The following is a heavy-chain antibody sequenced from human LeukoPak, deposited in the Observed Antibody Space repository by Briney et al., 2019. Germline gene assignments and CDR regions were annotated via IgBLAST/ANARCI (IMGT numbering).Heavy chain of an antibody. D-gene: IGHD2-2*01. Sequence: GGSLRLSCAASGFTFSSYGMHWVRQAPGKGLEWVAFIRYDGSNKYYADSVKGRFTISRDNSKNTLYLQMNSLRAEDTAVYYCAKDSGVVPAARDYYYYMDVWGKGTTVTVSS. V-gene: IGHV3-30*02. CDR2: IRYDGSNK. CDR1: GFTFSSYG. J-gene: IGHJ6*03. CDR3: AKDSGVVPAARDYYYYMDV.